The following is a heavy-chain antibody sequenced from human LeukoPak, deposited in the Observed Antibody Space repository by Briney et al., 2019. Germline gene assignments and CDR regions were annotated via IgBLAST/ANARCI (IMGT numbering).Heavy chain of an antibody. D-gene: IGHD3-3*01. CDR3: ARDTSIFGVAFDAFDI. V-gene: IGHV4-4*07. Sequence: SETLSLTCAVYGGSISSYYWSWIRQPAGKGLEWIGRIYTSGSTNYNPSLKSRVTMSVDTSKNQFSLKLSSVTAADTAVYYCARDTSIFGVAFDAFDIWGQGTMVTVSS. J-gene: IGHJ3*02. CDR2: IYTSGST. CDR1: GGSISSYY.